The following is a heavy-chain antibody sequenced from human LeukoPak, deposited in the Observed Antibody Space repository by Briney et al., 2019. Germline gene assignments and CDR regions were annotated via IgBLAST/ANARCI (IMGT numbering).Heavy chain of an antibody. CDR2: MYYSGST. J-gene: IGHJ3*01. Sequence: SETLSLTCTVSGASISSYYWSWIRQPPGKGLEWVGYMYYSGSTYYNPSLKSRVTISVDTSKNQFSLKLSSVTAADTAVYYCRGLNVKENAFEVWGQGTMVTVSS. CDR3: RGLNVKENAFEV. CDR1: GASISSYY. D-gene: IGHD2-15*01. V-gene: IGHV4-59*04.